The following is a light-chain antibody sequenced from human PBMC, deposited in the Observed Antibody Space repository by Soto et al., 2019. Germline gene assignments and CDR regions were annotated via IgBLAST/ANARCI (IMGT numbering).Light chain of an antibody. CDR3: TSYTTKSTWV. CDR2: EVT. V-gene: IGLV2-14*01. CDR1: TSDIGAYNY. Sequence: QSVLTQPASVSGSPGQSITISCTGTTSDIGAYNYVSWYQQHPGKAPKLMIYEVTNRPSGASDRFSGSKSDNTASLTISGLRAEDAADYYCTSYTTKSTWVFGGGTKVTVL. J-gene: IGLJ3*02.